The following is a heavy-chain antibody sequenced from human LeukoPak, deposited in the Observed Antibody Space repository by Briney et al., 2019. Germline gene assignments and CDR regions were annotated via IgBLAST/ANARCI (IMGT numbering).Heavy chain of an antibody. CDR3: ASPGLDYGDHAYDY. CDR2: ISYTGST. D-gene: IGHD4-17*01. CDR1: GASVSSGSYY. V-gene: IGHV4-61*01. Sequence: SETLSLTCTISGASVSSGSYYWSWIRLPPGKGLEWIGNISYTGSTHYNPSLKSRVTISLDTSKNQFSLKLSSVSAADTAVYYCASPGLDYGDHAYDYWGQGTLVTVSS. J-gene: IGHJ4*02.